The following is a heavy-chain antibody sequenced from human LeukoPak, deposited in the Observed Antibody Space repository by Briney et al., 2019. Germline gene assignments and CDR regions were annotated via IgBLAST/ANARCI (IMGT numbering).Heavy chain of an antibody. V-gene: IGHV3-30*04. CDR1: GFTFSSYA. CDR2: ISYDGSNK. J-gene: IGHJ4*02. Sequence: GSLRLSCAASGFTFSSYAMHWVRQAPGKGLEWVAVISYDGSNKYYADSVKGRFTISRDNSKNTLYLQMNSLRAEDTAVYYCARGYYGSGSWFDYWGQGTLVTVSS. CDR3: ARGYYGSGSWFDY. D-gene: IGHD3-10*01.